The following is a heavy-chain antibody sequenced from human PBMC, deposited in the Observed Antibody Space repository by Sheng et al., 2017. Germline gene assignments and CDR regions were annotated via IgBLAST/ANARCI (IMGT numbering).Heavy chain of an antibody. J-gene: IGHJ3*02. CDR3: AKDSYQYDSSGYSSGVLDSFDI. D-gene: IGHD3-22*01. V-gene: IGHV3-23*04. CDR2: ISGSGDRP. Sequence: QLVESGGGLVQPGGSLRLSCAASGFTFSNFAMNWVRQAPGKGLEWVSVISGSGDRPYYIDSVKGRFTISRDNSQNTLYLQMNSLGVEDTAVYFCAKDSYQYDSSGYSSGVLDSFDIWGQGTMVTVSS. CDR1: GFTFSNFA.